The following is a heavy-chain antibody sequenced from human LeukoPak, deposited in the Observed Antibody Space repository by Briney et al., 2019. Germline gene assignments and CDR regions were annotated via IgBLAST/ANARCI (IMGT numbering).Heavy chain of an antibody. Sequence: ASVKVSCKASRYTFTSYGISWVRQAPGQVLEWMGLTSAYNGNTNYAQKLQGRVTMTTVPSTSTAYMELRSLRSDDTAVYYCARVFVDTAMVIGYWGQGTLVTVSS. D-gene: IGHD5-18*01. CDR2: TSAYNGNT. CDR1: RYTFTSYG. J-gene: IGHJ4*02. CDR3: ARVFVDTAMVIGY. V-gene: IGHV1-18*01.